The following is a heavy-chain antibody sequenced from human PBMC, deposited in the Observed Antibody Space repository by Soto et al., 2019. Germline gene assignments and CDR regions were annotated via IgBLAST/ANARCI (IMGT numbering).Heavy chain of an antibody. Sequence: SETLSLTCTVSGGSISSYYWSWIRQPAGKGLEWIGRIYTSGSTNYNPSLKSRVTMSVDTSKNQFSRKLSSVTAADTAVYYCVTVNLVGAAYYFDYWGPGTLVTVSS. V-gene: IGHV4-4*07. CDR3: VTVNLVGAAYYFDY. D-gene: IGHD1-26*01. CDR1: GGSISSYY. CDR2: IYTSGST. J-gene: IGHJ4*02.